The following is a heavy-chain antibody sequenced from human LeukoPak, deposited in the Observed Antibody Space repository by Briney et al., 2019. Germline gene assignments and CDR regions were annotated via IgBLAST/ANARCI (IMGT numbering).Heavy chain of an antibody. J-gene: IGHJ4*02. D-gene: IGHD6-13*01. V-gene: IGHV3-66*01. Sequence: GGSLRLSCAVFGFTVSSNYMSWVRQAPGKGLEWVSLIYSGGSTYYADSVKGRFTISRDNSKNTLYLQMNSLRVEDTAVYYCARVGYTGTWYSSPPFDYWGQGTLVTVSS. CDR3: ARVGYTGTWYSSPPFDY. CDR2: IYSGGST. CDR1: GFTVSSNY.